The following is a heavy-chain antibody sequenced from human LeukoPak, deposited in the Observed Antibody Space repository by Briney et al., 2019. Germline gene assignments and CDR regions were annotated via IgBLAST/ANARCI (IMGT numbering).Heavy chain of an antibody. CDR3: ARGGDIVVVPTSYYYYYMDV. CDR2: IYTSGST. D-gene: IGHD2-2*01. Sequence: SETLSLTCTVSGGFISSYYWSWIRQPAGKGLKWIGRIYTSGSTNYNPSLKSRVTMSVDTSKNQFSLKLSSVTAADTAVYYCARGGDIVVVPTSYYYYYMDVWGKGTTVTVSS. CDR1: GGFISSYY. V-gene: IGHV4-4*07. J-gene: IGHJ6*03.